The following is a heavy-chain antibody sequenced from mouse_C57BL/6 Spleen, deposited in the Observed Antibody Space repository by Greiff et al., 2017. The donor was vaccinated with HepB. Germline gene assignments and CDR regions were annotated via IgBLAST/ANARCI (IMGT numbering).Heavy chain of an antibody. CDR1: GFTFSSYA. CDR3: TRDPRLYYGSSWYFDV. D-gene: IGHD1-1*01. V-gene: IGHV5-9-1*02. CDR2: ISSGGDYI. J-gene: IGHJ1*03. Sequence: EVQLVESGEGLVKPGGSLKLSCAASGFTFSSYAMSWVRQTPEKRLEWVAYISSGGDYIYYADTVKGRFTISRDNARNTLYLQMSSLKSEDTAMYYCTRDPRLYYGSSWYFDVWGTGTTVTVSS.